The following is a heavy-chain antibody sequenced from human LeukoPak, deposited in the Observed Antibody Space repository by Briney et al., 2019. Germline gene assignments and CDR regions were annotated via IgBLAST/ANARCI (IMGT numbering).Heavy chain of an antibody. CDR1: GYTFTSYA. V-gene: IGHV7-4-1*02. CDR2: INTNTGNP. D-gene: IGHD4-17*01. Sequence: ASVKVSCKASGYTFTSYAMNWVRQAPGQGLEWMGWINTNTGNPTYAQGFTGRFVFSLDTSVSTAYLQISSLKAEDTAVYYCATHTVTTWDYCYYYMDVWGKGTTVTVSS. J-gene: IGHJ6*03. CDR3: ATHTVTTWDYCYYYMDV.